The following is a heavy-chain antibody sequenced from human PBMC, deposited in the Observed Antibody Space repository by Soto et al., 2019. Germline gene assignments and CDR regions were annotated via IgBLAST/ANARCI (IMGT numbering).Heavy chain of an antibody. D-gene: IGHD6-19*01. J-gene: IGHJ1*01. CDR2: IYWDDDK. Sequence: QITLKESGPKLVKPTQTLTLTCTFSGFSLSTSGVGVGCIRQPPGKALEWLALIYWDDDKRYSPPLKSRLTLTKDHSRNQVVRTITSMDPADTATYDCARLSVFGSSSGWQFDLWGQGTLVTVSS. CDR1: GFSLSTSGVG. CDR3: ARLSVFGSSSGWQFDL. V-gene: IGHV2-5*02.